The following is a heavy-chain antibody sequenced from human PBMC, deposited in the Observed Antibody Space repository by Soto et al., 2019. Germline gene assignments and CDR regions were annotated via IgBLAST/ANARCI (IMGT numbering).Heavy chain of an antibody. Sequence: SETLSLTCTVSGGSISSYYWSWIRQPPGKGLEWIGYIYYSGSTNYNPSLKSRVTISVDTSKNQFSLKLSSVTAADTAVYYCATGYGLRGERDYWGQGTLVTVSS. J-gene: IGHJ4*02. CDR1: GGSISSYY. D-gene: IGHD3-16*01. CDR2: IYYSGST. V-gene: IGHV4-59*01. CDR3: ATGYGLRGERDY.